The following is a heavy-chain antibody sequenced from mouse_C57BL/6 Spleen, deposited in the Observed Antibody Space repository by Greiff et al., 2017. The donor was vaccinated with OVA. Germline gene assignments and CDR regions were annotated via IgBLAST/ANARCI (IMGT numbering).Heavy chain of an antibody. CDR1: GYAFSSYW. Sequence: QVQLQQSGAELVKPGASVKISCKASGYAFSSYWMNWVKQRPGKGLEWIGQIYPGDGDTNYNGKLKGKAQLTAAKSSSTAYMQLSSLTSEDSAVYFCARRETVVTGTFAYWGQGTLVTVSA. V-gene: IGHV1-80*01. CDR2: IYPGDGDT. D-gene: IGHD4-1*01. J-gene: IGHJ3*01. CDR3: ARRETVVTGTFAY.